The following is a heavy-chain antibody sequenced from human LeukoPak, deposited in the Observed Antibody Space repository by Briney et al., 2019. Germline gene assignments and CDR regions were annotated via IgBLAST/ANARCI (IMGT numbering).Heavy chain of an antibody. D-gene: IGHD5-18*01. CDR1: GGSISSSNW. J-gene: IGHJ4*02. CDR3: ARRLGTWIQLWLSGPLLDY. CDR2: IYHSGST. Sequence: KTSGTLSLTCAVSGGSISSSNWWSWVRPPPGKGLEWIGEIYHSGSTNYNPSLKSRVTISVDTSKNQFSLKLSSVTAADTAVYYCARRLGTWIQLWLSGPLLDYWGQGTLVTVSS. V-gene: IGHV4-4*02.